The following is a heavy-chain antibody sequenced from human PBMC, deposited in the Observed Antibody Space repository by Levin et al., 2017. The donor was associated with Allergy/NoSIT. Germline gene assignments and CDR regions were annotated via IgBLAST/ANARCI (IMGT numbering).Heavy chain of an antibody. J-gene: IGHJ3*02. V-gene: IGHV4-61*01. CDR1: GGSVSSGSYY. CDR3: AREPNAFDI. Sequence: SETLSLTCTVSGGSVSSGSYYWSWVRQPPGNGLEWIGYIYYGGSTNYNASLKSRVTMSVDTSNNQFPLKLSSVTAADTAVYYCAREPNAFDIWGQGTLVTVSS. CDR2: IYYGGST.